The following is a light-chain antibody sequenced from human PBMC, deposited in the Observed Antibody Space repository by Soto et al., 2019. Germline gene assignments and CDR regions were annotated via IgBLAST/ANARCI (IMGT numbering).Light chain of an antibody. V-gene: IGKV1-5*03. CDR2: KAS. CDR3: QQGYSFPVT. Sequence: DIQMTQSPSTLSGSVGDRVTITCRASQTISSWLAWYQQKPGKAPKLLIYKASTLKSGVPSRFSGSGSGTDFTLTIGSLQPEDFATYYCQQGYSFPVTFGGGTKVDIK. CDR1: QTISSW. J-gene: IGKJ4*01.